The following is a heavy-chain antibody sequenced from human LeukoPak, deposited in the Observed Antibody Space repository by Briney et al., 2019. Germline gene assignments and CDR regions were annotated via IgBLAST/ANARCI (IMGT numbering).Heavy chain of an antibody. CDR1: GYTFTSYG. D-gene: IGHD2-21*01. CDR3: ARKYQQIVSSHYYYYMDV. Sequence: ASVKVSCKASGYTFTSYGISWVRQAPGQGLEWMGWISAYNGNTNYAQKLQGRVTMTTDTSTSTAYMELRSLRSDDAAVYYCARKYQQIVSSHYYYYMDVWGKGTTVTVSS. V-gene: IGHV1-18*01. CDR2: ISAYNGNT. J-gene: IGHJ6*03.